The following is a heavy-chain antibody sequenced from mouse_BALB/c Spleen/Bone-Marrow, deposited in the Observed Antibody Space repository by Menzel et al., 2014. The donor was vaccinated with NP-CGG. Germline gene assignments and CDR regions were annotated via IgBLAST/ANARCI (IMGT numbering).Heavy chain of an antibody. Sequence: QVQLKESGAELAKPGASVKMSCKASGYTFTTYWMHWVKQRSGQGLEWIGFINPTTGYTECNQNFKDKASLTADKSSSTAYMQLSSLTSEDSAVYYCARSTGAMDYWGQGTSVTVSS. V-gene: IGHV1-7*01. CDR2: INPTTGYT. J-gene: IGHJ4*01. CDR1: GYTFTTYW. CDR3: ARSTGAMDY. D-gene: IGHD3-2*01.